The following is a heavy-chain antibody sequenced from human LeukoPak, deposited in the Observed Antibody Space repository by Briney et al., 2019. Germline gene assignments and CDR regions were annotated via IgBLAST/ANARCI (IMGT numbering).Heavy chain of an antibody. CDR1: GGSFSGYY. D-gene: IGHD4-11*01. Sequence: SETLSLTCAVYGGSFSGYYWSWIRQPPGKGLEWIGRIYTSGSTNYNPSLKSRVTMSVDTSKNQFSLKLSSVTAADTAVYYCARFSTVRTIYNWFDPWGQGTLVTVSS. CDR3: ARFSTVRTIYNWFDP. J-gene: IGHJ5*02. V-gene: IGHV4-59*10. CDR2: IYTSGST.